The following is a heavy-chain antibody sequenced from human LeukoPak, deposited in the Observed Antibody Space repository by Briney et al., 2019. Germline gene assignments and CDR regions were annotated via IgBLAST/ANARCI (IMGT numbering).Heavy chain of an antibody. Sequence: GASVKVSCKASGYTFTGYYMHWVRQAPGQGLEWMGWINPNSGGTNYAQKFQGRVTMTRDTSISTAYMELSSLRSEDTAVYYCARDKFGELNPFVDYWGQGTLVTVSS. D-gene: IGHD3-10*01. CDR2: INPNSGGT. V-gene: IGHV1-2*02. CDR1: GYTFTGYY. J-gene: IGHJ4*02. CDR3: ARDKFGELNPFVDY.